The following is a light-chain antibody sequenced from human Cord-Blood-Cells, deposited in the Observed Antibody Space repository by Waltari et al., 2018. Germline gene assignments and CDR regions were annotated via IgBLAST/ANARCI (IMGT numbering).Light chain of an antibody. V-gene: IGKV3-20*01. CDR1: QSVSSSY. J-gene: IGKJ4*01. Sequence: EIVLTQSPVTLSLSPGERDTLSCRASQSVSSSYLAWYQQKPGQAPRLLIYGASSRATGITDRFSGSGSGTDFTLTISRLEPEDFAVYYCQQYGSSPLTFGGGTKVEIK. CDR3: QQYGSSPLT. CDR2: GAS.